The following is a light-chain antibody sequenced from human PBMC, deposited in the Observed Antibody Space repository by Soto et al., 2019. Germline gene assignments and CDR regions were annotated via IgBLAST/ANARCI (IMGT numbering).Light chain of an antibody. Sequence: QSALTQPASVSGSPGQSITISCTGTSSDVGDYPDVSWYQQHPAKVPKLIIYEVSHRPSGITSRFSGSKSQNTASLTISGLQAEDEADYYCSSYSATNTLVFGSGTKVTVL. CDR3: SSYSATNTLV. CDR2: EVS. CDR1: SSDVGDYPD. J-gene: IGLJ1*01. V-gene: IGLV2-14*01.